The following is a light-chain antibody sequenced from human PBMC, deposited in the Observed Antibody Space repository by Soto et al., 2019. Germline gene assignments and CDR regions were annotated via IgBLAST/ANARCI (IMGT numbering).Light chain of an antibody. Sequence: DVVMTQSPLSLPVTLGQPASISCRSSQSLVYSDGNTYLNWFQQRPGQSPRRLIYKVSNRDSGVPDRLSGSGSGTDFTLKISRVEAEDVGVDFCMQGTHWPLAFGGGTKVEIK. V-gene: IGKV2-30*01. CDR2: KVS. CDR1: QSLVYSDGNTY. J-gene: IGKJ4*01. CDR3: MQGTHWPLA.